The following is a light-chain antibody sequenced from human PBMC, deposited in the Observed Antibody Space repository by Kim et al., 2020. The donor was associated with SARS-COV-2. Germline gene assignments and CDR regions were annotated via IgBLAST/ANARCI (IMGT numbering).Light chain of an antibody. V-gene: IGKV1-27*01. CDR2: SAS. Sequence: DIQMTQSPSSLSASVGDRVTITCRASQGISSYLAWYQQKPGKVPKVLIYSASTLQSGVPSRFSGSGSGTDFTLTISSLQPEDVATYYCQNYNSALFTFGPGTKVDIK. CDR1: QGISSY. J-gene: IGKJ3*01. CDR3: QNYNSALFT.